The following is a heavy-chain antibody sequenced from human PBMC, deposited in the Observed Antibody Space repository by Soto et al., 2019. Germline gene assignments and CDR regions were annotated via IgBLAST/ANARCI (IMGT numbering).Heavy chain of an antibody. D-gene: IGHD2-2*01. CDR3: AKDQSVVPAAIYNY. Sequence: GGSLRLSCAAPGFTFSSYAMSWVRQAPGKGLEWVSAISGSGGSTYYADSVKGRFTISRDNSKNTLYLQMNSLRAEDTAVYYCAKDQSVVPAAIYNYWGQGTLVTVSS. J-gene: IGHJ4*02. CDR2: ISGSGGST. V-gene: IGHV3-23*01. CDR1: GFTFSSYA.